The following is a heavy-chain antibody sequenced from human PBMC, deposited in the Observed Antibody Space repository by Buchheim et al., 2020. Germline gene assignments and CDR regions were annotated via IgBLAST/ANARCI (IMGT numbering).Heavy chain of an antibody. J-gene: IGHJ4*02. V-gene: IGHV3-21*01. CDR3: ARDSRDSSGWNGRNDY. Sequence: EVQLVESGGGLVKPGGSLRVSCAASGFNFSYYSMNWVRQAPGKGLEWVSSISSSSRYIHYADSVKGRFTISRDNAKNLLYLQMNSLRAEDTAVYYCARDSRDSSGWNGRNDYWGQG. D-gene: IGHD6-19*01. CDR2: ISSSSRYI. CDR1: GFNFSYYS.